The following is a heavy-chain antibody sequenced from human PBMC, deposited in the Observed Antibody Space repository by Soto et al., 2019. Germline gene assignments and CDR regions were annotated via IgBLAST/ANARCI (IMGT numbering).Heavy chain of an antibody. Sequence: QVQLVESGGGLVKPGGSLRLSCAASGFTFSDYYMSWIRQAPGKGLEWVSYISSSSSYTNYADSVKGRFTISRDNAKNSLYLQMNSLRSEDTAVYYCARAPLYCGGACYPPPHDAFDIWGQGTMVTVSS. J-gene: IGHJ3*02. V-gene: IGHV3-11*06. CDR2: ISSSSSYT. CDR3: ARAPLYCGGACYPPPHDAFDI. CDR1: GFTFSDYY. D-gene: IGHD2-21*02.